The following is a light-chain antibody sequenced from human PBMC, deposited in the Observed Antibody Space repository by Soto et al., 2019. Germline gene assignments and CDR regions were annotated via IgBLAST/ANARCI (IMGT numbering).Light chain of an antibody. CDR2: SNN. CDR3: AAWDDSLNGPVV. Sequence: QSVLTQPPSASGTPGERVTISGSGSSSNIGSNTVNWYQQLPGTAPKLLIYSNNQRPSGVPDRFSGSKSGTSASLAISGLQSEDEADYYCAAWDDSLNGPVVFGGGTQLTVL. V-gene: IGLV1-44*01. CDR1: SSNIGSNT. J-gene: IGLJ2*01.